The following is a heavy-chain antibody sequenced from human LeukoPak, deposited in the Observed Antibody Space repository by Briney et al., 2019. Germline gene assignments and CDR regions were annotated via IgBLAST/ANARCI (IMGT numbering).Heavy chain of an antibody. Sequence: SGTLSLTWTGSGGSISIYYWSWIRQPAGKGLEWIGRIYTSGSTNYNASLKSRVSMSVDTSKNQFSLKLSSVTAADTAVFYCARENSGSYREFDYWGQGTLVTASS. CDR1: GGSISIYY. D-gene: IGHD1-26*01. CDR3: ARENSGSYREFDY. J-gene: IGHJ4*02. V-gene: IGHV4-4*07. CDR2: IYTSGST.